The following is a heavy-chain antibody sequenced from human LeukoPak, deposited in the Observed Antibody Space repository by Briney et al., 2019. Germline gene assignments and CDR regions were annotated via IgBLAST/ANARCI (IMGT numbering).Heavy chain of an antibody. CDR1: GFPFSDYS. D-gene: IGHD3-3*01. Sequence: GRSLRLSCAASGFPFSDYSMNWVRQAPGKGLEWVSHISSSGDYIYSADSVKGRFTISRGNAKNSLYLQMNSLRVEDTAVYYCARGGPEWPLDYWGQGTLVTVST. CDR2: ISSSGDYI. V-gene: IGHV3-21*01. CDR3: ARGGPEWPLDY. J-gene: IGHJ4*02.